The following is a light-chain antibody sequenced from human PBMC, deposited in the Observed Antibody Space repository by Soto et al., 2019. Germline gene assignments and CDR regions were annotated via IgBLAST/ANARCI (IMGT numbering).Light chain of an antibody. CDR3: MQALQTPPVT. Sequence: DIVMTQSPLSLPVTPGEPASISCRSSQSLPHSYGFNFLGWCLQKPGQSPQLLIYMDSNRASGVPDRFSGSGSGTDFTLKMSRLEAEDVGFYYCMQALQTPPVTFGQGTRLGIK. J-gene: IGKJ5*01. CDR2: MDS. V-gene: IGKV2-28*01. CDR1: QSLPHSYGFNF.